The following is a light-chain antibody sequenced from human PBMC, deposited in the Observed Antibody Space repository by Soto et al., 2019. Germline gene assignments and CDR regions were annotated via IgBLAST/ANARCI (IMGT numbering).Light chain of an antibody. CDR3: HQRQSWPRT. CDR1: QYINTR. V-gene: IGKV3-11*01. CDR2: QPS. J-gene: IGKJ1*01. Sequence: DIVLTQSTATLSSFPGDRVTLSCRASQYINTRLAWYQHRPGQAPRLLIYQPSIRAAGIPARFSASGSGTDFTLTISDVQPEDFALYYCHQRQSWPRTFGQGTKVDIK.